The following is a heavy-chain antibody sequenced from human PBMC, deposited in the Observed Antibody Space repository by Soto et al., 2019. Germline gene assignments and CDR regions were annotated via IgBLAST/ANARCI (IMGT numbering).Heavy chain of an antibody. V-gene: IGHV3-48*03. D-gene: IGHD2-21*02. J-gene: IGHJ4*02. CDR2: ISSGGKTT. CDR1: GYTFSNHE. Sequence: AGSLRLSCAASGYTFSNHEMNWIRQAPGKGLEWVAYISSGGKTTYYADSLKGRFTISRDNDKNSLSLEMNGLRDEDTAMYYCARVGDKFYGLDFWGQGTRVTSPQ. CDR3: ARVGDKFYGLDF.